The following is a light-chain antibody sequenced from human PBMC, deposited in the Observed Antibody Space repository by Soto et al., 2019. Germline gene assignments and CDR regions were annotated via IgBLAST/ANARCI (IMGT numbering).Light chain of an antibody. CDR3: CSDAGSYSVV. J-gene: IGLJ3*02. CDR2: DVT. V-gene: IGLV2-11*01. Sequence: QSALTQPRSVSGSPGQSVTVSCTGTSSDVGVYNYVSWYQQHPAKAPKLINYDVTKRPSGVPDRFSGSESGNTASLTISGLQAEDEDDYYCCSDAGSYSVVFGGGAKVTVL. CDR1: SSDVGVYNY.